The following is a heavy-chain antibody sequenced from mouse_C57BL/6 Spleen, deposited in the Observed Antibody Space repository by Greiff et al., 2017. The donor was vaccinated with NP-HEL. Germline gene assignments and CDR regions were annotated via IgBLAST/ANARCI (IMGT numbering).Heavy chain of an antibody. Sequence: EVQLQQSGPELVKPGASVKISCKASGYTFTDYYMNWVKQSHGKSLEWIGDINPNNGGTSYNQKFKGKATLTVDKSSSTAYMELRSLTSEDSAVYYCARGKTAQDTGYAMDYWGQGTSVTVSS. V-gene: IGHV1-26*01. J-gene: IGHJ4*01. D-gene: IGHD3-2*02. CDR3: ARGKTAQDTGYAMDY. CDR1: GYTFTDYY. CDR2: INPNNGGT.